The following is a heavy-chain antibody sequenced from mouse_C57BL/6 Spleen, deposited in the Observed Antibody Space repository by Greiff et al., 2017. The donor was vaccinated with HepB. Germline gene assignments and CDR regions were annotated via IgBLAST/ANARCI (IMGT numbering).Heavy chain of an antibody. CDR2: IYPRSGNT. CDR3: ARGGYDDGSWFAY. Sequence: QVQLQQSGAELARPGDSVKLSCKASGYTFTSYGISWVKQRTGQGLEWIGEIYPRSGNTYYNEKLKGKATLTADKSSSQAYMELRSLTSEDSAVYFCARGGYDDGSWFAYWGQGTLVTVSA. CDR1: GYTFTSYG. J-gene: IGHJ3*01. V-gene: IGHV1-81*01. D-gene: IGHD2-2*01.